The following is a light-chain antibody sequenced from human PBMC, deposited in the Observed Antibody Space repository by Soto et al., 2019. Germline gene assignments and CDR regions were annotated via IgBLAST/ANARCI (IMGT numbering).Light chain of an antibody. CDR2: DTS. Sequence: VLTQSPATLSLSPGERATLSCRASQSVSSYLAWYQQKPGQAPRLLIYDTSNRATGVPARFSGSGSGTDFTLTISTLEAEDFAVYFCQQRSSWPLTFGQGTKVDIK. CDR3: QQRSSWPLT. CDR1: QSVSSY. V-gene: IGKV3-11*01. J-gene: IGKJ4*01.